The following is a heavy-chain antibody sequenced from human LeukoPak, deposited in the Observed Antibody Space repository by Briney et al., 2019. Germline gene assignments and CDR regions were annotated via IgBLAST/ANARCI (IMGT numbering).Heavy chain of an antibody. CDR3: AREESSGWFPHYYYYGMDV. V-gene: IGHV3-30*04. CDR2: ISYDGSNK. D-gene: IGHD6-19*01. J-gene: IGHJ6*04. CDR1: GFTFSSYA. Sequence: GGSLRLSCAASGFTFSSYATHWVRQAPGKGLEWVAVISYDGSNKYYADSVKGRFTISRDNSKNTLYLQMNSLRAEDTAVYYCAREESSGWFPHYYYYGMDVWGKGTTVTVSS.